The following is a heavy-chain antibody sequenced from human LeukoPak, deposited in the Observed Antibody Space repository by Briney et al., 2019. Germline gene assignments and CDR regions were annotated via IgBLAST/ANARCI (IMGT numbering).Heavy chain of an antibody. CDR2: IDPSDSYT. Sequence: GESLKISCKGSGYSFTNYWITWVRQVPGKGLEWMGKIDPSDSYTYYGPSFQGHVTISADKSIGTAYLQWSSLKASDTAIYYCAKQGRDGTSWYAGAHWGQGTLVTVSA. D-gene: IGHD2-2*01. CDR3: AKQGRDGTSWYAGAH. V-gene: IGHV5-10-1*01. CDR1: GYSFTNYW. J-gene: IGHJ4*02.